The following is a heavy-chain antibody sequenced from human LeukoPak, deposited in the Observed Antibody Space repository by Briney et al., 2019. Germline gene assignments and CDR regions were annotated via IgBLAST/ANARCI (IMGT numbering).Heavy chain of an antibody. D-gene: IGHD5/OR15-5a*01. Sequence: GGSLRLSCVASGFTFSSYWMNWFRQAPGKGLEWVANIKQDGSEKYYVDSVKGRFTISRDNAQNSLYLQMNNLRAEDTAVYYCARDVSRSFDYWGKGTLVTVSS. CDR1: GFTFSSYW. CDR3: ARDVSRSFDY. V-gene: IGHV3-7*01. CDR2: IKQDGSEK. J-gene: IGHJ4*02.